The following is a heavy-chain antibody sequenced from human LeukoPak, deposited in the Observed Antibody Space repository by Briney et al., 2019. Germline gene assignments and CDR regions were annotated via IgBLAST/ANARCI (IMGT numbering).Heavy chain of an antibody. CDR1: GFSFGDSV. CDR2: ITFNGGNT. V-gene: IGHV3-23*01. D-gene: IGHD6-19*01. CDR3: ARTHINGWCFGS. Sequence: GGSLRLSCTASGFSFGDSVMSWVRQAPGKGLEWVSIITFNGGNTYYASVEGRFTISRDNSKNTLYLQMGSLRADDTAVYYCARTHINGWCFGSWGQGTLVTVSS. J-gene: IGHJ4*02.